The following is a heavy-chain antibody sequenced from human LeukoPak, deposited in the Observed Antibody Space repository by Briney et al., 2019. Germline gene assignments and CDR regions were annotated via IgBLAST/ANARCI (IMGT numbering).Heavy chain of an antibody. Sequence: PGGSLRLSCAASGFTFSSYAMLWVRQAPGKGLEWVAVISYDGSNKYYADSVKGRFTISRDNSKNTLYLQMNSLRAEDTAVYYCARDSALWFGELLEVPEAFDIWGQGTMVTVSS. CDR3: ARDSALWFGELLEVPEAFDI. CDR2: ISYDGSNK. D-gene: IGHD3-10*01. J-gene: IGHJ3*02. CDR1: GFTFSSYA. V-gene: IGHV3-30-3*01.